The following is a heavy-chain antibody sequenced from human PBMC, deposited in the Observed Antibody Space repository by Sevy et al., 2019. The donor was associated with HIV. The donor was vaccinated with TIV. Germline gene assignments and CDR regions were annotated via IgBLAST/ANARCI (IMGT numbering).Heavy chain of an antibody. CDR1: GFTFSSYW. D-gene: IGHD1-26*01. J-gene: IGHJ4*02. Sequence: GGSLRLSCAASGFTFSSYWMHWVRQPPGKGLVWVSRINSDGSSTNYADSFKGRFTISRDNAKNTLYLQMNSLRAEDTAVYYCASEYSWTYYYFDYWGQGTLVTVSS. CDR2: INSDGSST. V-gene: IGHV3-74*01. CDR3: ASEYSWTYYYFDY.